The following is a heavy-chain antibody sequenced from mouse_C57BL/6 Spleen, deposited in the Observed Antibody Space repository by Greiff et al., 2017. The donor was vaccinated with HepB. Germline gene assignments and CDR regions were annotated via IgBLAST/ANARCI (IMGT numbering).Heavy chain of an antibody. CDR3: ARSQLGHYFDV. Sequence: VQLQQPGAELVKPGASVKLSCKASGYTFTSYWMQWVKQRPGQGLEWIGEIDPSDSYTNYNQKFKGKATLTVDTSSSTAYMQLSSLTSEDSAVYYCARSQLGHYFDVWGTGTTVTVSS. J-gene: IGHJ1*03. CDR2: IDPSDSYT. D-gene: IGHD4-1*02. V-gene: IGHV1-50*01. CDR1: GYTFTSYW.